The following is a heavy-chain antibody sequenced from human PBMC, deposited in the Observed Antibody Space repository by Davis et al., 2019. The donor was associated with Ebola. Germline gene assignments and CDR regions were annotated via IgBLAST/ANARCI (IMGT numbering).Heavy chain of an antibody. CDR1: GGSFSGYY. J-gene: IGHJ4*02. Sequence: PSETLSLTCAVHGGSFSGYYWSWIRQPPGKGLEWIGEINHIGGTNYNPSLKSRVTISIDTSNNQFSLKLSSVPAADTAIYYCVTNSSSTRPFDYWGQGTLVTVSS. V-gene: IGHV4-34*01. CDR3: VTNSSSTRPFDY. CDR2: INHIGGT. D-gene: IGHD6-6*01.